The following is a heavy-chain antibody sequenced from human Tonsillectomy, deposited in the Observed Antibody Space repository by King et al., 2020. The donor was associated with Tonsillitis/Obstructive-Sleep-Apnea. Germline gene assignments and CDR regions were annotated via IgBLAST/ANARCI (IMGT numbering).Heavy chain of an antibody. CDR1: GYSFTNYW. D-gene: IGHD5-18*01. CDR2: IYPGDSDN. J-gene: IGHJ4*02. V-gene: IGHV5-51*03. CDR3: ARPRGYSYGDHFDY. Sequence: VQLVESGAEVKKPGESLKISCKGSGYSFTNYWIGWVRQMPGKGLEWMGIIYPGDSDNRYSPSVQGQVTISAGQSITTAYLQWSSLKASDTAMYYCARPRGYSYGDHFDYWGQRTLVTVPS.